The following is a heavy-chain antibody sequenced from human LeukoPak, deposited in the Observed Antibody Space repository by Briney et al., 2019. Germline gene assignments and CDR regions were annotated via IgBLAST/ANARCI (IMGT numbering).Heavy chain of an antibody. V-gene: IGHV3-30-3*01. CDR2: ISYDGSNK. CDR3: ARAIRYNFDY. CDR1: GFTFSSYA. D-gene: IGHD3-9*01. J-gene: IGHJ4*02. Sequence: PGGSLRLSCAASGFTFSSYAMHWVRQAPGKGLEWVAVISYDGSNKYYADSVKGRFTISRDNSKNTLYLQMNSLRAEDTAVYYCARAIRYNFDYWGQGTLVTVSS.